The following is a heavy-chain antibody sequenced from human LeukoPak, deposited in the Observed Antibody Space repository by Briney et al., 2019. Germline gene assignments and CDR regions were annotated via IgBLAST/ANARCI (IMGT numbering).Heavy chain of an antibody. CDR2: MNPNSGGT. Sequence: GASVKVSCKASGYAFTSYDVHWVRQGIGQGLEWMGWMNPNSGGTGYTEKFQDRVTMTRDTSRRVAYMQLSSLRSDDTAVYYCAISSAWYHDGFDIWGQGTMVSVSS. J-gene: IGHJ3*02. CDR1: GYAFTSYD. D-gene: IGHD6-19*01. V-gene: IGHV1-8*01. CDR3: AISSAWYHDGFDI.